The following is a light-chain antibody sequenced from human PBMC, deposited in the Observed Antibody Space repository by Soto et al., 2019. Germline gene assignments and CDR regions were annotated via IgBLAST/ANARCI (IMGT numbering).Light chain of an antibody. CDR1: QSVSSN. J-gene: IGKJ1*01. V-gene: IGKV3-15*01. CDR2: GAS. Sequence: EIVMTQSPATLSVYPGERATLSCRASQSVSSNLAWYQQKPGQAPRLLIYGASTRATGIPARFSGSGSGTEFTLTIGGLEPEGFAVYYCQRYALSPWTFGQGSKVEIK. CDR3: QRYALSPWT.